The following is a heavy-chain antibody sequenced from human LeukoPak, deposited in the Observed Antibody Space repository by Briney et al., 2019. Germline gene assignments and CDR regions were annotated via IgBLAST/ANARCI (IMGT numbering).Heavy chain of an antibody. CDR2: ISSSGSTI. Sequence: PGGSLGLSCAASGFTFSDYYMSWIGQAPGKALECVSYISSSGSTIYYADSVKGRFTISRDNAKNSLYLQMNSLRAEDTAVYYCASAPQWLDLNARGMGVWGQGTTVTVSS. J-gene: IGHJ6*02. CDR1: GFTFSDYY. D-gene: IGHD6-19*01. CDR3: ASAPQWLDLNARGMGV. V-gene: IGHV3-11*01.